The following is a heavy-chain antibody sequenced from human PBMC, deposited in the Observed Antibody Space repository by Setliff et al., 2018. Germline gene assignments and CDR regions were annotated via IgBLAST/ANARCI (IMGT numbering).Heavy chain of an antibody. CDR2: IYYTGDP. D-gene: IGHD3-10*01. J-gene: IGHJ6*03. CDR1: GGSMTTGSYH. V-gene: IGHV4-39*01. CDR3: ARHVGSRSRGYNYYYYYMDV. Sequence: SETLSLTCTVSGGSMTTGSYHWAWIRQPPGKGLEWIGSIYYTGDPYYNPSLKSRVTMSVDTSRNQLSLKLTSVTAADTAVYYCARHVGSRSRGYNYYYYYMDVWGKGTTVTVSS.